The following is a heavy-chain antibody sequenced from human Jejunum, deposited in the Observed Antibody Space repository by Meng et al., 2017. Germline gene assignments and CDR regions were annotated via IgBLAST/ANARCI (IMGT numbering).Heavy chain of an antibody. CDR1: GVSISSNHW. D-gene: IGHD3-16*01. CDR3: SNYVWGSPPTGVLS. CDR2: MYHGGST. J-gene: IGHJ5*02. V-gene: IGHV4-4*02. Sequence: GQLQESGPVLVKPSGTLSLTCAVSGVSISSNHWWSWVRQPPGKGLEWIGEMYHGGSTNYNPSLKSRVNISVDKSKNQFSLKLTSVTAADTGVYYCSNYVWGSPPTGVLSWGQGTLVTVSS.